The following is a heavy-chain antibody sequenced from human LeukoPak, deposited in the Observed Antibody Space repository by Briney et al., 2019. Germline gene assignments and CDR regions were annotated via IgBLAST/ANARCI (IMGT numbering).Heavy chain of an antibody. D-gene: IGHD3-3*01. CDR2: IYSSGTT. Sequence: SETLSLTCTVSGGSISSYYWSWIRQPPGKGLDWIGRIYSSGTTNYNPSLKSRVTMSIDTSKNQFSLKLSSVTAADTAVYYCARGGDFWGGYYSPTEDYWGQGILVTVSS. V-gene: IGHV4-4*07. CDR3: ARGGDFWGGYYSPTEDY. J-gene: IGHJ4*02. CDR1: GGSISSYY.